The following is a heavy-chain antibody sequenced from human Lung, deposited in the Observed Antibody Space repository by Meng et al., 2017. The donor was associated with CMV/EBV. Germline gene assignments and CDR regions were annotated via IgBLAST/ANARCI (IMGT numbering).Heavy chain of an antibody. V-gene: IGHV4-61*02. CDR3: ACSMATITFAFDY. D-gene: IGHD5-24*01. J-gene: IGHJ4*02. Sequence: VRLLDAGPLLVTPSHTLPLPGTVSGGSISSGSYDWSCIRQPAGKGREWIGRIYTSGTTNYNPSLKSRVTISVATSKNQFSLKLSSVTAADTAVYYCACSMATITFAFDYWGQGTLVTVSS. CDR2: IYTSGTT. CDR1: GGSISSGSYD.